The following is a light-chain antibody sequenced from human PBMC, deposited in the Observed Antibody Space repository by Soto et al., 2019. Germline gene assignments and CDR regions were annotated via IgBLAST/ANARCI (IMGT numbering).Light chain of an antibody. CDR2: GAS. V-gene: IGKV3-15*01. CDR3: QQGHNWPLT. CDR1: QSISSE. J-gene: IGKJ2*01. Sequence: EIGMTQSPATLSVSPGERATLSCRASQSISSELAWYQQRPGQPPRLLIYGASTRATGVPDRFTGSGSGLDLTLTISGLQSEDFAVYYCQQGHNWPLTFGQGTRLEI.